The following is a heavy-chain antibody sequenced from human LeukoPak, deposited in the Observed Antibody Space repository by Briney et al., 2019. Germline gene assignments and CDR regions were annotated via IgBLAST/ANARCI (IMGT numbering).Heavy chain of an antibody. CDR1: GFTFSSYS. D-gene: IGHD6-19*01. CDR3: ARDRGSGLAVAGSNDY. J-gene: IGHJ4*02. Sequence: GGSLRLSCAASGFTFSSYSMNWVRQAPGKGLEWVSYISSSSSTIYYADSAKGRFTISRDNAKNSLYLQMNSLRAEDTAVYYCARDRGSGLAVAGSNDYWGQGTLVTVSS. CDR2: ISSSSSTI. V-gene: IGHV3-48*01.